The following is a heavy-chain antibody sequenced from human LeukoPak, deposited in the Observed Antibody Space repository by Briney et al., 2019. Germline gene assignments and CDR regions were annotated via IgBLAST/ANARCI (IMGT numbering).Heavy chain of an antibody. CDR3: ARDHFNWFDP. Sequence: GASVKVSCKASGGTFSSYAISWMRQAPGQGLEWMGGIIPIFGTANYAQKFQGRVTITTDESTSTAYMELSSLRSEDTAVYYCARDHFNWFDPWGQGTLVTVSS. D-gene: IGHD2/OR15-2a*01. CDR1: GGTFSSYA. CDR2: IIPIFGTA. J-gene: IGHJ5*02. V-gene: IGHV1-69*05.